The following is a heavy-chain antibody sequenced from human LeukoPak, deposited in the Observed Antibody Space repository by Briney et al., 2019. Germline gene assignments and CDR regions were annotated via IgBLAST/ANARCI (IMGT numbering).Heavy chain of an antibody. CDR3: ARVLDYGGTLHYFDY. J-gene: IGHJ4*02. D-gene: IGHD4-23*01. V-gene: IGHV1-18*01. CDR2: ISAYNGNT. CDR1: GYTFTSYG. Sequence: ASVKVSCKASGYTFTSYGISWVRQAPGQGLEWMGWISAYNGNTNYAQKLQGRVTMTTDTSTSTAYMELRSLRSDDTAVYYCARVLDYGGTLHYFDYWGQGPLVTVSS.